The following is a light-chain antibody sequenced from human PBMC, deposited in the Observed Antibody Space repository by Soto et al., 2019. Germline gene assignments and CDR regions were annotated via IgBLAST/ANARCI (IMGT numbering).Light chain of an antibody. V-gene: IGKV1-27*01. CDR3: QKYNGAFS. CDR2: GAT. Sequence: DIQMTQSPPSLSASVGDRVTITCRASQGISYYLAWYQQKPGKGPKLLIYGATILQSGVPSRFSGSGSGTDFTLTISSLQPEDVATYYCQKYNGAFSFGPGTKVDIK. J-gene: IGKJ3*01. CDR1: QGISYY.